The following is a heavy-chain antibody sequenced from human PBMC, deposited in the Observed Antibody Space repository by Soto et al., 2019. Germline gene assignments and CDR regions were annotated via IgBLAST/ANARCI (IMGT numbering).Heavy chain of an antibody. CDR1: GFTFSSYA. D-gene: IGHD3-22*01. V-gene: IGHV3-30-3*01. CDR2: TSNDGVNE. Sequence: QVQLVESGGGVVQPGRSLRLSCAASGFTFSSYAMHWVRQPPGKGLEWVSATSNDGVNEYYADSVRGRFTISRDNSKNTLFLQMSSLRPEDTALYYCVRDLRYYNSRGYYGFFDYGGQGTLVTVSS. J-gene: IGHJ4*02. CDR3: VRDLRYYNSRGYYGFFDY.